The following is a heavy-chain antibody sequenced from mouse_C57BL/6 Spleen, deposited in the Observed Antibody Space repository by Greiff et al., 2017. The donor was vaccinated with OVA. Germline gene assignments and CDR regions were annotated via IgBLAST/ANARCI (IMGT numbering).Heavy chain of an antibody. CDR3: ARGDYDDGGFDY. D-gene: IGHD2-4*01. CDR2: ISSGSSTI. Sequence: EVKLVESGGGLVKPGGSLKLSCAASGFTFSDYGMHWVRQAPEKGLEWVAYISSGSSTIYYADTVKGRFTISRDNAKNTLFLQMNSLRSEDTAMYYCARGDYDDGGFDYWGQGTTLTVSS. CDR1: GFTFSDYG. J-gene: IGHJ2*01. V-gene: IGHV5-17*01.